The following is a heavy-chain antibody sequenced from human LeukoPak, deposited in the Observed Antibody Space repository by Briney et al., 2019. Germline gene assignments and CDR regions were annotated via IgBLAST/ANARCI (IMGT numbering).Heavy chain of an antibody. CDR3: ARRGNYDISTFDY. D-gene: IGHD1-7*01. CDR2: IYYSGST. V-gene: IGHV4-39*07. J-gene: IGHJ4*02. Sequence: PSETLSLTCTVSGGSISSSSYYWGWIRQPPGKGLEWIGSIYYSGSTYYNPSLKSRVTISVDTSKNQFSLKLNSVTAADTAVYYCARRGNYDISTFDYWGQGTLVTVSS. CDR1: GGSISSSSYY.